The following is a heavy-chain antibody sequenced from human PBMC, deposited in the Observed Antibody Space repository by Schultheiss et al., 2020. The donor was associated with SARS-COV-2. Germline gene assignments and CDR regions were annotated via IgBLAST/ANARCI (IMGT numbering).Heavy chain of an antibody. D-gene: IGHD3-3*01. CDR2: IYYSGST. CDR1: GGSISSYY. J-gene: IGHJ6*02. CDR3: ARDRGVRVLEWSIYYYYGMDV. Sequence: SETLSLTCTVSGGSISSYYWSWIRQPPGKGLEWIGYIYYSGSTNYNPSLKSRVTISVDTSKNQFSLKLSSVTAADTAVYYCARDRGVRVLEWSIYYYYGMDVWGQGTTFTVAS. V-gene: IGHV4-59*01.